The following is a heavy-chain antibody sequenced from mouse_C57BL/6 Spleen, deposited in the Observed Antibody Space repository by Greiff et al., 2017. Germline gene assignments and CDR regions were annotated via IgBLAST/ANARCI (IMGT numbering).Heavy chain of an antibody. Sequence: QVHLQQSGPELVKPGASVTISCKASGYAFTSSGINWVKQRPGKGLEWIGRIYPGGGDTNYNGKFRGKATLTADNSSSTAYMQLSSLASEDSAVYYCAGRGASYFDYWGQGTTLTVSS. V-gene: IGHV1-82*01. J-gene: IGHJ2*01. CDR3: AGRGASYFDY. CDR1: GYAFTSSG. CDR2: IYPGGGDT.